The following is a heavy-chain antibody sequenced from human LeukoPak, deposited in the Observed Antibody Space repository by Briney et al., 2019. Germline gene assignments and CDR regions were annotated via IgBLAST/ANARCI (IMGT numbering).Heavy chain of an antibody. V-gene: IGHV3-48*03. CDR1: GFTFSSYE. J-gene: IGHJ6*02. D-gene: IGHD2-15*01. Sequence: PGGSLRLSCAASGFTFSSYEMNWVRQAPGKGLEWVSYISSSGSTIYYADSVKGRFTISRDNAKNSLYLQMNSLRAEDTAVYYCAREAPTAKYTYYYYGMDVWGQGTTVTVSS. CDR3: AREAPTAKYTYYYYGMDV. CDR2: ISSSGSTI.